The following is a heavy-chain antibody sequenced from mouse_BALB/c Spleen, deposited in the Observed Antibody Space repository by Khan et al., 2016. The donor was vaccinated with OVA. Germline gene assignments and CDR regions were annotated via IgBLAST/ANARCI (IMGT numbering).Heavy chain of an antibody. V-gene: IGHV2-3*01. CDR1: GLSLINYG. J-gene: IGHJ3*01. CDR2: IWGDGTT. D-gene: IGHD1-2*01. Sequence: VQLKESGPGLVAPSQSLSITCTVSGLSLINYGVSWIRQPPGKGLEWLGVIWGDGTTNYHSALKPRLSISKDNSKSQVFLQLTSLQTDDTATYYCGISYYGLAWFAYWGQGTLVTVSA. CDR3: GISYYGLAWFAY.